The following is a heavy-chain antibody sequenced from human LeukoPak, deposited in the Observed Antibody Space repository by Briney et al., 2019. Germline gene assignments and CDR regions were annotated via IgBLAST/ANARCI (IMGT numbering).Heavy chain of an antibody. CDR2: INHSGST. J-gene: IGHJ4*02. CDR3: ARSSRQSSTLRY. Sequence: PSETLSLTCAVYGGSFSGYYWSWIRQPPGKGLEWIGEINHSGSTNYNPSLKSRVTISVDTSKNQFSLKLSSVTAADTAVYYCARSSRQSSTLRYWGQGTLVTVSS. CDR1: GGSFSGYY. D-gene: IGHD2-2*01. V-gene: IGHV4-34*01.